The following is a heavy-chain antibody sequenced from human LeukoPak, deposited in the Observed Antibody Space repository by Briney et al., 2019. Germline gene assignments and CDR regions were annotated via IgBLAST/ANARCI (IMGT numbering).Heavy chain of an antibody. J-gene: IGHJ5*02. CDR3: AKDRTHIAVAGRASNWFDP. Sequence: GGSLRLSCAASGFTFSSYAMSWVRQAPGKGLEWVSAISGSGGSTYYADSVKGRFTISRDNSKNTLYLQMNSLRAEDTAVYYCAKDRTHIAVAGRASNWFDPWGQGTLVTVSS. CDR1: GFTFSSYA. CDR2: ISGSGGST. D-gene: IGHD6-19*01. V-gene: IGHV3-23*01.